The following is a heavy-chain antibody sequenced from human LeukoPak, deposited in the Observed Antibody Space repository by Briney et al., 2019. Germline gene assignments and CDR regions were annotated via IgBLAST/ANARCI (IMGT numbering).Heavy chain of an antibody. CDR3: ARLEGPYYGGNSGAFDI. J-gene: IGHJ3*02. V-gene: IGHV5-51*01. D-gene: IGHD4-23*01. CDR1: GYSFTSYW. Sequence: GESLKISCKGSGYSFTSYWIGWVRQMPGKGLEWMGIIYPGDSDTRYSPSFQGQVTISADKSISTAYLQWSSLKASDTATYYCARLEGPYYGGNSGAFDIWGQGTMVTVSS. CDR2: IYPGDSDT.